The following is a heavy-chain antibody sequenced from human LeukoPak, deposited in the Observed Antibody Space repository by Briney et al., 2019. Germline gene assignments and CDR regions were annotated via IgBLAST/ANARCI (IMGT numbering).Heavy chain of an antibody. Sequence: GGSLRLSCAASGFTFSSYWMTWVRQAPGKGLECAANIKHNGDELNYVDSVEDRFTISRDNAKNSLYLHMTSLRAADTAVYYCARELRTFDSWGQGTLVTVSS. CDR2: IKHNGDEL. V-gene: IGHV3-7*01. CDR1: GFTFSSYW. J-gene: IGHJ4*02. CDR3: ARELRTFDS. D-gene: IGHD3-16*01.